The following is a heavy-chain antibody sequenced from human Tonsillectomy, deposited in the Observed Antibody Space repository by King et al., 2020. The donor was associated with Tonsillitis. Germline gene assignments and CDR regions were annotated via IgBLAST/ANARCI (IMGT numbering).Heavy chain of an antibody. Sequence: VQLVESGGGLVKPGRSLRLSCTTSGFTVGDYAMSWFRQAPGKGLEWVGFIRSKAFGGTTEYAASVKGRFIISRDDSKSIAYLQMDSLKTEDTAVYYCTRGGWRDGSAYYFDYWGQGTLVTVSS. CDR2: IRSKAFGGTT. J-gene: IGHJ4*02. D-gene: IGHD3-10*01. CDR1: GFTVGDYA. V-gene: IGHV3-49*05. CDR3: TRGGWRDGSAYYFDY.